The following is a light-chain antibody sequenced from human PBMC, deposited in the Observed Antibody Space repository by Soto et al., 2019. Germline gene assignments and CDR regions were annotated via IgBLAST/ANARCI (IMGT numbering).Light chain of an antibody. Sequence: QSVLTQPPSASGTPGQSVTISCSGSSSNIGSNTVNWSQQLPGTAPKLLILSDNKRPSGVPDRFSASKSGTSASLAISGLQSEDEADYYCAAWDDSLNGPVFGGGTKLTVL. CDR1: SSNIGSNT. V-gene: IGLV1-44*01. J-gene: IGLJ2*01. CDR2: SDN. CDR3: AAWDDSLNGPV.